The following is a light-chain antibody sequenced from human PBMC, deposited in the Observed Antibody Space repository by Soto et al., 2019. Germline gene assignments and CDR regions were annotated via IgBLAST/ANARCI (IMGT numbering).Light chain of an antibody. J-gene: IGKJ1*01. V-gene: IGKV1-5*03. CDR1: QNIDNW. CDR2: KAS. CDR3: QQYYTNSQAS. Sequence: FQMTQSPSTLSASVGDRVTITCRASQNIDNWLAWYQQKLGKAPKLLIYKASSLETGVPSRFSGSGSGTEFSLTISNLEPDDFATYHCQQYYTNSQASFGQGTKV.